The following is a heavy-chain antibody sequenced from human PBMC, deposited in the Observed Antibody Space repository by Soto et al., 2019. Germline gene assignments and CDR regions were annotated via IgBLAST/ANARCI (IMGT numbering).Heavy chain of an antibody. CDR2: INHSGST. V-gene: IGHV4-34*01. J-gene: IGHJ4*02. D-gene: IGHD6-13*01. Sequence: QVQLQQWGAGLLKPSETLSLTCAVYGGSFSGYYWNWIRQPPGKGLEWIGEINHSGSTNFNPSLKSRVTISVDTSKNQFSLKLSSVTAADTAVYYCARGPACRTSSWYVNYWGQGTLVTVSS. CDR1: GGSFSGYY. CDR3: ARGPACRTSSWYVNY.